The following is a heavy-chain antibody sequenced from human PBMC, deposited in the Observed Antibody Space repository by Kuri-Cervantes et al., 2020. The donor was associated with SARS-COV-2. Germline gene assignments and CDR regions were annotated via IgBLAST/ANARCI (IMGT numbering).Heavy chain of an antibody. CDR3: ARESLGMSPWGFDY. D-gene: IGHD7-27*01. Sequence: GGSLRLSCAASGFTFSSYAMHWVRQAPGKGLEWVAVISYDGSNKYYADSVKGRFTISRDNSKNTLYLQMNSLRAEDTAVYYCARESLGMSPWGFDYWGQGTLVTDSS. CDR2: ISYDGSNK. J-gene: IGHJ4*02. V-gene: IGHV3-30-3*01. CDR1: GFTFSSYA.